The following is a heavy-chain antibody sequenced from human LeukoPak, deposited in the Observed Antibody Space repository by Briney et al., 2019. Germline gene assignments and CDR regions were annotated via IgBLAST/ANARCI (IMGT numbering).Heavy chain of an antibody. CDR3: ATYSSLQLDYGMDV. J-gene: IGHJ6*02. CDR2: IYYSGST. D-gene: IGHD5-18*01. CDR1: GGSISSSSYY. V-gene: IGHV4-39*07. Sequence: PSETLSLTCTVSGGSISSSSYYWGWIRQPPGKGLEWIGSIYYSGSTHYNPSLKSRVTISVDTSKNQFSLKLSSVTAADTAVYYCATYSSLQLDYGMDVWGQGTTVTVSS.